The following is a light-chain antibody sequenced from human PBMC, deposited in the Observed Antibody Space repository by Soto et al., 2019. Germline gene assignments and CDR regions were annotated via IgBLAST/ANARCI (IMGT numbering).Light chain of an antibody. V-gene: IGLV1-47*01. Sequence: QSVLTQPPSASGTRGQRVTISCSGSSSNTGSNYVYWYQQLPGTAPKLLIDTNNQRPSGVPDRFSGSKSGTSASLAISGLRSEDEANYYCAAWDDSLSGRVFGGGTQLTVL. J-gene: IGLJ2*01. CDR1: SSNTGSNY. CDR3: AAWDDSLSGRV. CDR2: TNN.